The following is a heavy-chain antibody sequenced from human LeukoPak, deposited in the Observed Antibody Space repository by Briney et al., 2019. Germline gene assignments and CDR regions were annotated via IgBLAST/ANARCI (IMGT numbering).Heavy chain of an antibody. Sequence: ASVKVSCKASGYTFTSYYIHWVRQAPGQGLEWMGTINPSSDSTSYAQKFQGRVTMTRDTSTSTVYMELSRLRSEDTDVYYCARGSSGYDALTGYYRLWGQGTLVTVSS. D-gene: IGHD3-9*01. J-gene: IGHJ4*02. CDR3: ARGSSGYDALTGYYRL. V-gene: IGHV1-46*01. CDR2: INPSSDST. CDR1: GYTFTSYY.